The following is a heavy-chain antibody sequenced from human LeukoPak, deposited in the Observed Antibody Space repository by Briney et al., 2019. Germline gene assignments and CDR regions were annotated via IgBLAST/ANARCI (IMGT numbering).Heavy chain of an antibody. CDR2: ISASNGNT. V-gene: IGHV1-18*01. CDR1: GYTFTRYG. Sequence: GASVKVSCKASGYTFTRYGISWVRQAPGQGLQWLGWISASNGNTNYAQKFRDRVTMSTDTSTGTAYLDVRGLTSDDTAVYYCARDHSNWNYAPDFWGQGTLVIVSS. J-gene: IGHJ4*02. D-gene: IGHD1-7*01. CDR3: ARDHSNWNYAPDF.